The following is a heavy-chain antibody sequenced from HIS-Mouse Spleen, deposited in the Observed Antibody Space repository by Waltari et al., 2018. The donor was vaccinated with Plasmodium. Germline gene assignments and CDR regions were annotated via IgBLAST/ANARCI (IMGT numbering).Heavy chain of an antibody. D-gene: IGHD7-27*01. V-gene: IGHV1-46*03. Sequence: QVQLGQSGAEVKKPGASVKVSCTASGYTFTSYHMHWVRQAPGKGLEWMGIINPSGGSTSYAQKFQGRVTMTRDTSTSTVYMELSSLRSEDTAVYYCARGNWGSAFDIWGQGTMVTVSS. J-gene: IGHJ3*02. CDR1: GYTFTSYH. CDR2: INPSGGST. CDR3: ARGNWGSAFDI.